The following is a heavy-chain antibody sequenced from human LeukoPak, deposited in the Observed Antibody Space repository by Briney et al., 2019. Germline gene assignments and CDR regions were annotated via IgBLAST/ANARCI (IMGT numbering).Heavy chain of an antibody. Sequence: GGSLRLSCAASGFTVSSNYMSWVRQAPGKGLEWVSVIYSGGSTYYADSVKGRFTISRDNPKNTLYLQMNSLRAEDTAVYYCARRVVNAFDIWGQGTMVTVSS. CDR1: GFTVSSNY. V-gene: IGHV3-53*01. CDR2: IYSGGST. CDR3: ARRVVNAFDI. J-gene: IGHJ3*02.